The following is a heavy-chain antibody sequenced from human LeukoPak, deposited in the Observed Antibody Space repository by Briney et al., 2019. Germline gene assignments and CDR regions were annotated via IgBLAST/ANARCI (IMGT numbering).Heavy chain of an antibody. CDR3: ARERGSGWYVDY. CDR1: GFTFSSYE. Sequence: SGGSLRLSCAASGFTFSSYEMNWVRQAPGEGLEWVSYISSSGSTIYYADSVKGRFTISRDNAKNSLYLLMNRLRAEDTAVYYCARERGSGWYVDYWGQGTLVTVSS. CDR2: ISSSGSTI. D-gene: IGHD6-19*01. J-gene: IGHJ4*02. V-gene: IGHV3-48*03.